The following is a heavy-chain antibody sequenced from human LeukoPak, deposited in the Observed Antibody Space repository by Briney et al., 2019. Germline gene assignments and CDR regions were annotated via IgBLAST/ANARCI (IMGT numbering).Heavy chain of an antibody. D-gene: IGHD2-8*01. Sequence: PSETLSLTCTVSGGSISSYYWSWLRQPPGKGLEWIGYIYYSGSTNYNPSLKSRVTISVDTSKNQFSLKLSSVTAADTAVYYCATANLYSDAFDYWGQGTLVTVSS. CDR3: ATANLYSDAFDY. CDR2: IYYSGST. V-gene: IGHV4-59*01. CDR1: GGSISSYY. J-gene: IGHJ4*02.